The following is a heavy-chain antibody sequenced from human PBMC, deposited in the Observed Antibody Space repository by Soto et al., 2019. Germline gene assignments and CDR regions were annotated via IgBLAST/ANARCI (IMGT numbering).Heavy chain of an antibody. CDR1: GGTFSSYR. V-gene: IGHV1-69*06. D-gene: IGHD3-10*01. CDR2: ITPVIGTP. J-gene: IGHJ6*02. CDR3: ARDLPSLEVRSYGMDV. Sequence: QVQLVQSGAEVKKPGSSVKVSCKVSGGTFSSYRISWVRQAPGQGLEWMGGITPVIGTPDYAQKFRCRVTVPADRSTSTAYMELSRLRSEDTAGYYCARDLPSLEVRSYGMDVWGQGTTVTVSS.